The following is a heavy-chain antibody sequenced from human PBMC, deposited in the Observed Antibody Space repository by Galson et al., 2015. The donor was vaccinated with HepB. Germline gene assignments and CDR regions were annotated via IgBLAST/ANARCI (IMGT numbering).Heavy chain of an antibody. CDR2: INAGNGNT. J-gene: IGHJ4*02. V-gene: IGHV1-3*01. Sequence: SVKVSCKASGYTFTSYAMHWMRQAPGQRLEWMGWINAGNGNTKYSQKFQGRVTITRDTSASTAYMELSSLRSEDTAVFYCAREDGITNVDYWGQGTLVTVSS. D-gene: IGHD1-20*01. CDR1: GYTFTSYA. CDR3: AREDGITNVDY.